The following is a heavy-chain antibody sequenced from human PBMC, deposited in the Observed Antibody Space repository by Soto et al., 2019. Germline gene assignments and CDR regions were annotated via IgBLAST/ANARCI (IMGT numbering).Heavy chain of an antibody. Sequence: QVQLVESGGGVVQPGRSLRLSSAAYGFAFSSYGMHWIRQAPGKGLEWVAVIWYDGSNKYYADSVKGRFTISRDNSKNTLYLQMNSLRAEDTAVYYCARDGVNWGWGTHFEYWGQGTLVTVSS. CDR3: ARDGVNWGWGTHFEY. J-gene: IGHJ4*02. V-gene: IGHV3-33*01. CDR1: GFAFSSYG. CDR2: IWYDGSNK. D-gene: IGHD7-27*01.